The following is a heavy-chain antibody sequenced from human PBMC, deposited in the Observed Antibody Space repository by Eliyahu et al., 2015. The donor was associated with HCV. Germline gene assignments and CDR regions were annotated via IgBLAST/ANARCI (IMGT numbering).Heavy chain of an antibody. CDR1: GFTFGKYA. D-gene: IGHD6-13*01. CDR2: ITASGHKT. J-gene: IGHJ4*02. V-gene: IGHV3-23*01. Sequence: VKLLESGGGLVQSGGSLXLSCXGSGFTFGKYAFTWVRQAPGKGLEWLSAITASGHKTYYADSIKGRFTISRDNTKDTFYLHMSSLKPEDTAIYYCAKDLAGGLSWTGDYWGQGTLVAVSS. CDR3: AKDLAGGLSWTGDY.